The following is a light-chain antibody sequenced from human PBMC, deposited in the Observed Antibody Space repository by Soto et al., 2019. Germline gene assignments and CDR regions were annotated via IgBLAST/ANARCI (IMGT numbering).Light chain of an antibody. Sequence: DIVLTQSPCTLSLSPGEGATLSCRASQTINNNFLACHQQKPGQTPRLLIYGASTRAPDIPDTFSGSGSGADFTLTISRLEPESFAVFNCLQYDDDSFPTFGQGTKVEVK. CDR3: LQYDDDSFPT. J-gene: IGKJ1*01. CDR2: GAS. V-gene: IGKV3-20*01. CDR1: QTINNNF.